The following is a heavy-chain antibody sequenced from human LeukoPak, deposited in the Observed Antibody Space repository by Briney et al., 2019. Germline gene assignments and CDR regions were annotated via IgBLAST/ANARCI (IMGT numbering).Heavy chain of an antibody. V-gene: IGHV4-30-2*01. Sequence: PSQTLSLTCSVSGGSIDSGIYSWSWIRQPPGNGLEWIGYIFHTGSTSYNPSLKSRVTISVDRSKNQFSLKLSSVTAADTAMYYCVRDGDYYDSGGYGNIWGQGTLVTVSS. J-gene: IGHJ4*02. CDR3: VRDGDYYDSGGYGNI. D-gene: IGHD3-22*01. CDR2: IFHTGST. CDR1: GGSIDSGIYS.